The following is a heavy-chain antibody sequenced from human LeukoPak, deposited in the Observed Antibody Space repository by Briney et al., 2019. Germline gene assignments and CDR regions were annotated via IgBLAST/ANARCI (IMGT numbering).Heavy chain of an antibody. Sequence: GGSLRLYCAASGFTFSSYWMSWVRQAPGKGLEWVSAISGSGGSTYYADSVKGRFTISRDNSKSTLYLQMNSLRAEDTAVYYCAKDAQYSSSYGDYWGQGTLVTVSS. CDR3: AKDAQYSSSYGDY. CDR2: ISGSGGST. D-gene: IGHD6-6*01. CDR1: GFTFSSYW. J-gene: IGHJ4*02. V-gene: IGHV3-23*01.